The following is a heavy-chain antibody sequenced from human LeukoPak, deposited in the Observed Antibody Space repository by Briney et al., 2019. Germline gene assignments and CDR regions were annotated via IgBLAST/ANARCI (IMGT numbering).Heavy chain of an antibody. V-gene: IGHV3-23*01. CDR1: GFTFSTYA. CDR3: AKDSRETLAGTEDY. Sequence: TGGSLRLSCAASGFTFSTYARSWVRQAPGKGLELISSITSSGYDTYYRDSVKGRFTISRDNSENTLYLQMNSLRPKDTAMYYCAKDSRETLAGTEDYWGRGTLVTVSS. J-gene: IGHJ4*02. D-gene: IGHD6-19*01. CDR2: ITSSGYDT.